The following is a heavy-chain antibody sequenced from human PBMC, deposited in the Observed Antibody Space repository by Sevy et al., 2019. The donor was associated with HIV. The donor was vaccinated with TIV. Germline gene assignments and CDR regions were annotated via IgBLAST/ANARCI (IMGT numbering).Heavy chain of an antibody. CDR2: ISSSSSYI. Sequence: GESLKISCAASGFTFSSYSMNWVRQAPGKGLEWVSSISSSSSYIYYADSVKGRFTISRDNAKNSLYLQMNSLRAEDTAVYYCARDFIYIVGATEGAFDIWGQGTMVTVSS. CDR3: ARDFIYIVGATEGAFDI. CDR1: GFTFSSYS. V-gene: IGHV3-21*01. D-gene: IGHD1-26*01. J-gene: IGHJ3*02.